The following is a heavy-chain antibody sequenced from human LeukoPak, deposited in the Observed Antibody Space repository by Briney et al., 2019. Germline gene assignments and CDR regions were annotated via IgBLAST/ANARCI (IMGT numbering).Heavy chain of an antibody. V-gene: IGHV1-2*02. D-gene: IGHD4-11*01. CDR3: ARGTVSNYPAYYFDY. J-gene: IGHJ4*02. CDR1: GYTFTGYY. Sequence: ASVKVSCKASGYTFTGYYMHWVRQAPGQGLEWMGWINPNSGGTNYAQKFQGRVTMTRDTSISTAYMELSRVRSDDTAVYYCARGTVSNYPAYYFDYWGQGTLVTVSS. CDR2: INPNSGGT.